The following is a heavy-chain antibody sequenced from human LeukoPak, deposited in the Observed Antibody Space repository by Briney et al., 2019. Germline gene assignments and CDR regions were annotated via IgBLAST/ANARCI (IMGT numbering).Heavy chain of an antibody. CDR2: ISSSGTTI. J-gene: IGHJ4*02. V-gene: IGHV3-48*03. D-gene: IGHD5-24*01. CDR1: GFTFSSYE. CDR3: ARRTDGYTSN. Sequence: GGSLRLSCTASGFTFSSYEMNWVRQAPGKGLELVSYISSSGTTIYYADSVKGRFTISRDNAKNSLYLQMNSLRAEDTADYYCARRTDGYTSNWGQRTLVTVSS.